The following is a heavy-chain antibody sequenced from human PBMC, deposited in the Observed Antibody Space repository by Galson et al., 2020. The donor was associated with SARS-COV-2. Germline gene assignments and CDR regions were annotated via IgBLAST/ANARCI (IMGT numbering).Heavy chain of an antibody. CDR1: GFAFSSND. Sequence: GGSLRLSCAVSGFAFSSNDMRWVRQAPGKGLEWVSAISANGGNTYYADSVKGRFTISRDNSRNTLYLQMNSLRVEDTAIYYCAKSGGLLEQQPYLMDSWGQGSLVTVSS. CDR3: AKSGGLLEQQPYLMDS. V-gene: IGHV3-23*01. J-gene: IGHJ4*02. D-gene: IGHD1-1*01. CDR2: ISANGGNT.